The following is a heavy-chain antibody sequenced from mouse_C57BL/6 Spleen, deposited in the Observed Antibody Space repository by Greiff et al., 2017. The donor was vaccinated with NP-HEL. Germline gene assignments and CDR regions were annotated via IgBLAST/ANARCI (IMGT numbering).Heavy chain of an antibody. CDR1: GYTFTSYW. CDR3: ARGDYVDFDY. D-gene: IGHD1-1*01. CDR2: IDPSDSET. V-gene: IGHV1-52*01. J-gene: IGHJ2*01. Sequence: QVHVKQPGAELVRPGSSVKLSCKASGYTFTSYWMHWVKQRPIQGLEWIGNIDPSDSETHYNQKFKDKATLTVDKSSSTAYMQLSSLTSEDSAVYYCARGDYVDFDYWGQGTTLTVSS.